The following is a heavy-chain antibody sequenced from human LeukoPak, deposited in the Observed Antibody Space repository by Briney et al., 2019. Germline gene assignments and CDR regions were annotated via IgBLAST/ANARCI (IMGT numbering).Heavy chain of an antibody. Sequence: PSETLSLTCTVSGGSISSYYWSWIRQPPGKGLEWIGYIYYSGSTNYNPSLKSRVTISVDTSKNQFSLKLSSVTAADTAVYYCARGRIAAALDDAFDIWGQGTMVTVSS. V-gene: IGHV4-59*01. CDR3: ARGRIAAALDDAFDI. CDR1: GGSISSYY. CDR2: IYYSGST. D-gene: IGHD6-13*01. J-gene: IGHJ3*02.